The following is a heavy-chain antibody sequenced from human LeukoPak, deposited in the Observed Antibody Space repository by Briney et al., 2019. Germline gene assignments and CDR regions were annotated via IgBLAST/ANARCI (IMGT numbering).Heavy chain of an antibody. CDR3: ARHADYDILTGWFDY. Sequence: SETLSLTCTVSGDSISSSSYYWSWIRQPPGKGLEWIGYIYYSGSTNYNPSLKSRVTISVDTSKNQFSLKLSSVTAADTAVYYCARHADYDILTGWFDYWGQGTLVTVSS. D-gene: IGHD3-9*01. CDR2: IYYSGST. CDR1: GDSISSSSYY. V-gene: IGHV4-61*05. J-gene: IGHJ4*02.